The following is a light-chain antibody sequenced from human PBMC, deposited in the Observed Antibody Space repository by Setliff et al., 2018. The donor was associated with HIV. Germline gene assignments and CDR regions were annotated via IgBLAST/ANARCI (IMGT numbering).Light chain of an antibody. V-gene: IGLV2-8*01. J-gene: IGLJ1*01. Sequence: QSALTQPPSASGSPGQSVTISCTGTSSDVGGYNFVSWYQHHPGNAPKLMIYDVSKRPSGVPDRFSGSKSGNTASLTVSGLQAEDEADYCCSSYAGSSFYVFGTGTKVTVL. CDR2: DVS. CDR1: SSDVGGYNF. CDR3: SSYAGSSFYV.